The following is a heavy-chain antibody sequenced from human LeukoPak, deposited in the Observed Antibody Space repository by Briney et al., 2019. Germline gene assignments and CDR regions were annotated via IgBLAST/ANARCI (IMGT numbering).Heavy chain of an antibody. D-gene: IGHD2-21*02. Sequence: GGSLRLSCAASGFTFSSYAMSWVRQAPGKGLEWVSAISGSGGSTYYAGSVKGRFTISRDNSKNTLYLQMNSLRAEDTAVYYCAKRWAHIVVVTAIQDYWGQGTLVTVSS. J-gene: IGHJ4*02. V-gene: IGHV3-23*01. CDR2: ISGSGGST. CDR3: AKRWAHIVVVTAIQDY. CDR1: GFTFSSYA.